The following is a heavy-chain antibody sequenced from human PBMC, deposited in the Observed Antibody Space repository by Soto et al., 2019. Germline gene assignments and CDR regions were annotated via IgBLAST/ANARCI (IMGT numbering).Heavy chain of an antibody. V-gene: IGHV1-18*04. CDR3: ARDQRYYGSGYYYSDS. CDR1: GYTFISYG. Sequence: QVQLVQSGAEVKKPAASVKVSCKASGYTFISYGISWVRQAPGQGLEWVGWMSAFTGKADYAQIFQDRVTMTTDTSTSTAYMELRSLRSDDTAVYYCARDQRYYGSGYYYSDSWGQGTLVTVSS. J-gene: IGHJ1*01. CDR2: MSAFTGKA. D-gene: IGHD3-10*01.